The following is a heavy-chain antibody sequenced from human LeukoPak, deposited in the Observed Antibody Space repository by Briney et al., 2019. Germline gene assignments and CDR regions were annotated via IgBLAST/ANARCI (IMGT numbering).Heavy chain of an antibody. V-gene: IGHV3-48*03. CDR2: ISTSGSTT. CDR1: GFTFSDYE. Sequence: PGGSLSLSCAASGFTFSDYEINWVRQAPGKGLEWVSCISTSGSTTYYADSVEGRFTISRDNAKNSLFLQMNTLTAEDTAVYYCARGALHVFDYWGQGTPVTVSS. CDR3: ARGALHVFDY. J-gene: IGHJ4*02. D-gene: IGHD3-10*02.